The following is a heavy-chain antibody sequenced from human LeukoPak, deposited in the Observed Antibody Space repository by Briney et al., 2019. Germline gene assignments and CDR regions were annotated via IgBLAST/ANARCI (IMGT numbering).Heavy chain of an antibody. D-gene: IGHD5-12*01. CDR1: GYTFTDYY. V-gene: IGHV1-2*02. Sequence: ASVKVSCKASGYTFTDYYIHWARQAPGQGLEWMGWINPATGATKFAQKFQGRVTLTRDTSSSTTYMDLNRLTSDDTAVYYCARDTRRGYTGYDMPGDWGQGTLVIVSS. CDR3: ARDTRRGYTGYDMPGD. CDR2: INPATGAT. J-gene: IGHJ4*02.